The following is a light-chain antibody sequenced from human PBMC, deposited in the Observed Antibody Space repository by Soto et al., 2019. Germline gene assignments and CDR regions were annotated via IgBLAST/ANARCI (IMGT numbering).Light chain of an antibody. CDR2: DAS. CDR3: QQYYNWPPLT. J-gene: IGKJ4*01. V-gene: IGKV3-15*01. Sequence: EIVMTQSPATLSVSPGERATLSCRASQSVSSDLAWYQQKVGQAPRLLIYDASTRATCIPARFSGSGSGTDFTLTISSLQSEDFAVYYCQQYYNWPPLTFGGGTKVEIK. CDR1: QSVSSD.